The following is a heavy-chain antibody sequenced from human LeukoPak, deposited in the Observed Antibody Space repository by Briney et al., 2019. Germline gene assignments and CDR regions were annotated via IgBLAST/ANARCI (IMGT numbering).Heavy chain of an antibody. CDR3: ATHRVAGSYYFDY. CDR1: GYTFTSHA. V-gene: IGHV1-3*01. J-gene: IGHJ4*02. CDR2: INAGNGNT. D-gene: IGHD6-19*01. Sequence: ASGKVSCKASGYTFTSHAVQWVRQAPGQRLEWMGWINAGNGNTKYSQKFRGRVTITRDTSASTAYMELSSLRSEDTALYYCATHRVAGSYYFDYWGQGTLVTVSS.